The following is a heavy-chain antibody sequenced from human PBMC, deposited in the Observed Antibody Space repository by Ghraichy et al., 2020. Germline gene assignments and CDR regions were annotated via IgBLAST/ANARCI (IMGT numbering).Heavy chain of an antibody. CDR3: AKGLGRGFQWLPDS. J-gene: IGHJ5*01. Sequence: GGSLRLSCAASGYAFNKYAINWVRQAPGKGLEWVAGISYSGNSPYYADSVKGRFIVSRDNSRNIAYLQIDSLRVEDTAVYYCAKGLGRGFQWLPDSWGQGTLVTVSS. D-gene: IGHD3-22*01. V-gene: IGHV3-23*01. CDR2: ISYSGNSP. CDR1: GYAFNKYA.